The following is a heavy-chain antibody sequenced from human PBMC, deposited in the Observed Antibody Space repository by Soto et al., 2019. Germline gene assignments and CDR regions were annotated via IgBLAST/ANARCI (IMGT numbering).Heavy chain of an antibody. V-gene: IGHV4-4*07. CDR3: ARDHSYCSGTTCHESYGMDV. D-gene: IGHD2-2*01. CDR1: GGSISSYY. J-gene: IGHJ6*02. CDR2: IYSSGSA. Sequence: PSETLSLTCIISGGSISSYYWSWIRQPAGKGLEWIGRIYSSGSANYSPSLKSRVTMSVDTSKTQFSLKLSSVTAADTALYYCARDHSYCSGTTCHESYGMDVWGQGTTVTVSS.